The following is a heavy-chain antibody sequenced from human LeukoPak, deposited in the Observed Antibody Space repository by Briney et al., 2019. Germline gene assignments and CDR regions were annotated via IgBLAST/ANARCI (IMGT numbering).Heavy chain of an antibody. CDR2: IDSRDTT. V-gene: IGHV3-53*04. J-gene: IGHJ5*02. CDR1: GFTVRNNH. CDR3: ARELPPLRGAFDP. D-gene: IGHD3-10*01. Sequence: GGSLSLSCAASGFTVRNNHMCWVRQAPGEGLGWVSVIDSRDTTSPAGSVKGRFTIPTHTSTTSLYLQMNTLRAEDTAVYYCARELPPLRGAFDPWGPGTLVTASS.